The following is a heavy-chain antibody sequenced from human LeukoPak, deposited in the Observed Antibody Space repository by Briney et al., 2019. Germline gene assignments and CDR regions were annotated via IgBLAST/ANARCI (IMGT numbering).Heavy chain of an antibody. CDR2: IYSSGST. J-gene: IGHJ5*02. CDR3: AKATNNKIDP. CDR1: GGSISSYY. Sequence: SETLSLTCTVFGGSISSYYWSWIRQPPGKGLEWIGYIYSSGSTNYNPSLKSRVTLSVDTSKNQFSLKLSSVTAADTAVYYCAKATNNKIDPWGQGTLVTVSS. D-gene: IGHD1/OR15-1a*01. V-gene: IGHV4-59*01.